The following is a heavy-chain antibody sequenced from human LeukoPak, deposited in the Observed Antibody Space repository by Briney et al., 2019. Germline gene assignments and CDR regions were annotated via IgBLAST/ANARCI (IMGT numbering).Heavy chain of an antibody. D-gene: IGHD3-9*01. CDR1: GGSISSGGYY. J-gene: IGHJ3*02. V-gene: IGHV4-31*03. CDR2: IYDSGST. Sequence: PSETLSLTCTVSGGSISSGGYYWSWIRQHPGKGLEWIGYIYDSGSTYYNPSLKSRVTISEDTSKNQFSLKLSSVTAADTAVYYCAREDWLLGLDAFDIWGQGTMVTVSS. CDR3: AREDWLLGLDAFDI.